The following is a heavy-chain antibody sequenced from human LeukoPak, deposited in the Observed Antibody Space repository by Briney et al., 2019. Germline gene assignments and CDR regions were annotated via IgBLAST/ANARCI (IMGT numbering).Heavy chain of an antibody. CDR2: IIPIFSTA. V-gene: IGHV1-69*13. CDR1: GGTFSSYA. Sequence: VKVTFKSTGGTFSSYAISWVRQAPAQGREGMGGIIPIFSTANFGQKFQGRVTITADNSTSTVHMELSSLRSEDTAVYYCARDHGSDYYDNTGYFDYWGQGTLVTVSS. CDR3: ARDHGSDYYDNTGYFDY. D-gene: IGHD3-22*01. J-gene: IGHJ4*02.